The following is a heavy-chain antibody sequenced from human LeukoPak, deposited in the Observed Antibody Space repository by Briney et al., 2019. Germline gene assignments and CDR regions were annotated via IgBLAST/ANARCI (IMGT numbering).Heavy chain of an antibody. V-gene: IGHV3-30*18. CDR3: AKTQGALGTSFDY. CDR1: GLTFSNFA. Sequence: PGGSLRLSCTASGLTFSNFAIHWVRQAPGKGLEWVALISNDGSNRFYMDSVKGRFTISRDNPENTVFLQMDSMRIDDSAIYFCAKTQGALGTSFDYWGQGALVTVSS. J-gene: IGHJ4*02. D-gene: IGHD1-1*01. CDR2: ISNDGSNR.